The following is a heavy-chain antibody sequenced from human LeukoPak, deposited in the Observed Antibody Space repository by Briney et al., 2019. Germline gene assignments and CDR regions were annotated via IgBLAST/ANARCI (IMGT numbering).Heavy chain of an antibody. V-gene: IGHV3-9*01. CDR1: GFTFDDYS. D-gene: IGHD4-17*01. CDR2: ISWNSGTI. Sequence: PGGSLRLSCATSGFTFDDYSMHWGRQAPGKGLEWVSGISWNSGTIDYADSVRGRFTISRDNAKNSLYLQMNSLRAEDTALYYCAKDFDYGDYVPFDVWGQGTVVSVSS. J-gene: IGHJ3*01. CDR3: AKDFDYGDYVPFDV.